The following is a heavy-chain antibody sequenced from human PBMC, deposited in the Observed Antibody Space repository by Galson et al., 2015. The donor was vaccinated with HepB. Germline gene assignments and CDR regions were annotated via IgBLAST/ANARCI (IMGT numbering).Heavy chain of an antibody. J-gene: IGHJ4*02. D-gene: IGHD6-13*01. CDR1: GFTFSSHA. CDR3: ARDMAAAGGDVFDY. CDR2: SSYDGYNK. V-gene: IGHV3-30-3*01. Sequence: SLRLSCAASGFTFSSHAMHWVRQAPGKGLEWVAISSYDGYNKEYADSVKGRLTISRDNSKNTLSLQMNSLRPEDTAVYYCARDMAAAGGDVFDYWGQGSLVTVSS.